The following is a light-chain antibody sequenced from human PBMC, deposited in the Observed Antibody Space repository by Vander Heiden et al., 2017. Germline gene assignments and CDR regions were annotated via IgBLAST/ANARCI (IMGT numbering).Light chain of an antibody. V-gene: IGKV1-27*01. CDR2: AAS. CDR3: QKYDSAPYT. CDR1: QVISNY. Sequence: DIQMTQATPPLSASVGDRVTIPSPASQVISNYLAWYQQKPGKVPKLLIYAASTLQSGVPARFSGSGSGTDFTLTISSLQPEDVATYYCQKYDSAPYTFGQGTKLEIK. J-gene: IGKJ2*01.